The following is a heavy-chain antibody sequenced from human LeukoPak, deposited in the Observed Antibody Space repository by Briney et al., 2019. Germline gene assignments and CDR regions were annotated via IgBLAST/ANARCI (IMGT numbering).Heavy chain of an antibody. J-gene: IGHJ4*02. CDR3: TKDFLIDPL. CDR1: GFIFSTSG. V-gene: IGHV3-48*04. Sequence: GGSLRLSCAASGFIFSTSGLNWVRQAPGKGLEWVSFIGTNSRTTYYGDSVKGRLTISRDNAKNSLFLQMDSLRAEDTAVYYCTKDFLIDPLWGQGTLVTVSS. D-gene: IGHD2/OR15-2a*01. CDR2: IGTNSRTT.